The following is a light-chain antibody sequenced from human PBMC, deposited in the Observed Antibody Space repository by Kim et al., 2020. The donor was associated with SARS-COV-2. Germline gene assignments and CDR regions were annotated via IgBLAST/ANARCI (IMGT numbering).Light chain of an antibody. J-gene: IGLJ1*01. CDR1: TLPDKQ. CDR3: QSADGSGTYV. CDR2: KDN. Sequence: SYELTQPPSLSVSPGQTARITCSGDTLPDKQTYWYQQKSGQAPLLVIYKDNERPSGIPGRFSGSSSGTTVTFTISGVQAEDDADYYCQSADGSGTYVFGT. V-gene: IGLV3-25*03.